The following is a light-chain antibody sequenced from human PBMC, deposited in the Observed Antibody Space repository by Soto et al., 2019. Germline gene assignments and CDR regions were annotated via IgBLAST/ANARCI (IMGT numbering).Light chain of an antibody. CDR1: SSNIRNNH. Sequence: QSALTQPPSASGTPGQRVTISCSGTSSNIRNNHVSWYQHLPGTAPKLLINNDKHRPSGVPDRFSGSRSGASASLAISGLQSEDEADYFCGAWDSSLNGYVFGTGTKVTVL. CDR2: NDK. CDR3: GAWDSSLNGYV. J-gene: IGLJ1*01. V-gene: IGLV1-44*01.